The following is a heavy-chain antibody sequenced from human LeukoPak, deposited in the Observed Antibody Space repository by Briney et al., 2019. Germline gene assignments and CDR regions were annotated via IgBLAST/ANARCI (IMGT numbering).Heavy chain of an antibody. Sequence: PGGSLRLSCAASGFTFSSYGMHWVRQAPGKGLEWVAFIRYDGSNKYYADSVKGRFTISRDNSKNTLYLQMNSLRAEDTAVYYCAKDNSWENDFWSGYYTGALDYWGQGTLVTVSS. CDR1: GFTFSSYG. D-gene: IGHD3-3*01. CDR3: AKDNSWENDFWSGYYTGALDY. CDR2: IRYDGSNK. J-gene: IGHJ4*02. V-gene: IGHV3-30*02.